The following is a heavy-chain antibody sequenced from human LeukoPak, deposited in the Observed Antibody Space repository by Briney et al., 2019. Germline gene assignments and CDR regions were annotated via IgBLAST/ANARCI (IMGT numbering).Heavy chain of an antibody. CDR3: AKDVHSSSWDRVY. CDR1: GFTFSSYG. J-gene: IGHJ4*02. Sequence: GGSLRLSCAASGFTFSSYGMHWVRQAPGKGLEWVAVISYDGSNKYYADSVKGRFTISRDNSKNTLYLQMNSLRAEDTAVYYCAKDVHSSSWDRVYWGQGTLVTVSS. V-gene: IGHV3-30*18. CDR2: ISYDGSNK. D-gene: IGHD6-13*01.